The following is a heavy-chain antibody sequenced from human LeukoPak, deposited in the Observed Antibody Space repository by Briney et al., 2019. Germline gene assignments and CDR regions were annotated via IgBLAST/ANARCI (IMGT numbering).Heavy chain of an antibody. CDR1: RFTFSGYA. J-gene: IGHJ4*02. CDR3: AKEGYGSTWNADLDY. V-gene: IGHV3-23*01. Sequence: GGSLRLSCAASRFTFSGYAMSWVRQAPGKGLEWVSAISGNGVVTYYADSVKGRFTISRDNSKNTLYLQMNSLRAEDTAVYYCAKEGYGSTWNADLDYRGQGTLLIVSS. CDR2: ISGNGVVT. D-gene: IGHD6-13*01.